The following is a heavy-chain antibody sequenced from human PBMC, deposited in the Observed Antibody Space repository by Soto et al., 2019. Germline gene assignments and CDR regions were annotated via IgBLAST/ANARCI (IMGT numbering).Heavy chain of an antibody. J-gene: IGHJ3*02. V-gene: IGHV1-58*01. Sequence: SVKVSCKASGFTFTSSAVQWVRQARGQRLEWIGWIVVGSGNTNYAQKFQERVTITRDMSTSTAYMELSSLRSEDTAVYYCAADGQGGSYAFDIWGQGTMVTVSS. CDR2: IVVGSGNT. CDR3: AADGQGGSYAFDI. CDR1: GFTFTSSA. D-gene: IGHD1-26*01.